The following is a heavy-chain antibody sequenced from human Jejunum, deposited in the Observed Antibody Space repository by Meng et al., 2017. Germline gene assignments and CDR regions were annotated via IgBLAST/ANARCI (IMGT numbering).Heavy chain of an antibody. V-gene: IGHV1-18*01. CDR1: GYIFNHYG. J-gene: IGHJ5*02. CDR2: ISAYNGNT. CDR3: ARDLPGGTKGTWLDL. Sequence: QVELGQAGAEVKRPGASVEGSCKASGYIFNHYGVSWVRQAPGQGPEWMGWISAYNGNTNYAQNFQGRFTMTTDTSTSTAYMELRSLRSDDTAVYYCARDLPGGTKGTWLDLWGQGTLVTVSS. D-gene: IGHD1-14*01.